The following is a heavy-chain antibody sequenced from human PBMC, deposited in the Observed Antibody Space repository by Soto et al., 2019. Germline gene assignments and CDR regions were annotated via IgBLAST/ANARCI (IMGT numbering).Heavy chain of an antibody. Sequence: SETLSLTCTVSGGSISSYYWSWIRQPPGKGLEWIGYIYYSGSTNYNPSLKSRVTISVDTSKNQFSLKLSSVTAADTAVYYCARMYSGGYYYYGMDVWGQGTTVTVSS. CDR2: IYYSGST. D-gene: IGHD1-26*01. V-gene: IGHV4-59*01. CDR3: ARMYSGGYYYYGMDV. J-gene: IGHJ6*02. CDR1: GGSISSYY.